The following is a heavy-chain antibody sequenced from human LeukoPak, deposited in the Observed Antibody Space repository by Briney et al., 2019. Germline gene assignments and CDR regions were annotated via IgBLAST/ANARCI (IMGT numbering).Heavy chain of an antibody. CDR1: GGSISSSSYY. CDR2: IYYSGST. Sequence: SETLSLTCTVSGGSISSSSYYWGWIRQPPGKGLEWIGSIYYSGSTYYNPSLKSRVTISVDTSKNQFSLKLSSVTAADTAVYYCARGQGPAGSGYWGQGTLVTVSS. D-gene: IGHD2-2*01. J-gene: IGHJ4*02. CDR3: ARGQGPAGSGY. V-gene: IGHV4-39*07.